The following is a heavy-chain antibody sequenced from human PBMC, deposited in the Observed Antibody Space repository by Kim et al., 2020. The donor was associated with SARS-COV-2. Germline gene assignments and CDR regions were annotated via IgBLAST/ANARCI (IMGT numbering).Heavy chain of an antibody. CDR1: GFTFSSYG. V-gene: IGHV3-30*18. CDR2: ISYDGSNK. CDR3: AKGTKGASGSYSSGDY. Sequence: GGSLRLSCAASGFTFSSYGMHWVRQAPGKGLEWVAVISYDGSNKYYADSVKGRFTISRDNSKNTLYLQMNSLRAEDTAVYYCAKGTKGASGSYSSGDYWGQGTLVTVSS. D-gene: IGHD1-26*01. J-gene: IGHJ4*02.